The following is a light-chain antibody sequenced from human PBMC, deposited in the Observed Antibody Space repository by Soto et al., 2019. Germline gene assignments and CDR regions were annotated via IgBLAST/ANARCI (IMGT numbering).Light chain of an antibody. V-gene: IGKV3-15*01. CDR3: QQYHNWPPQYT. J-gene: IGKJ2*01. CDR1: QTVASN. Sequence: EIVMTQSPATLSVSPGERATLSCRASQTVASNLAWYQQNPGQAPRLLIHGASTRATGVPVRFSGSGSGTEFTLTISSLQSEDFAVYYCQQYHNWPPQYTFGQGTKLQIK. CDR2: GAS.